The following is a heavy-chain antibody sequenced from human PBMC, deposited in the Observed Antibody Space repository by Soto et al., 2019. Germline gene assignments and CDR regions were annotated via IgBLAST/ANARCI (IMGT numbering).Heavy chain of an antibody. V-gene: IGHV3-11*01. J-gene: IGHJ4*02. Sequence: PGWSLTPPCAAPGFTFSDYHMSWIRQAPGKGLEWVSYISSSGSTISYADSVKRRFTISRDNAKNSLYLQMNSLRAEDTAVYYCATHRYFDWVLWGQGTLVTVSS. CDR1: GFTFSDYH. D-gene: IGHD3-9*01. CDR2: ISSSGSTI. CDR3: ATHRYFDWVL.